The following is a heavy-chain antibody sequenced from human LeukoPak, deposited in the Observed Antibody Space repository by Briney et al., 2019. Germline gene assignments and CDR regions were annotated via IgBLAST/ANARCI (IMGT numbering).Heavy chain of an antibody. V-gene: IGHV4-34*01. J-gene: IGHJ4*02. CDR3: ASDTVAGTG. D-gene: IGHD6-19*01. CDR2: INHSGIT. Sequence: SETLSLTCAVFGGSFSDYYWSWIRQPPGKGLEWIGEINHSGITNYNPSLKSRVTISAGTSKNQFSLKLSSVTAADTSVYYCASDTVAGTGWGQGTLVTVSS. CDR1: GGSFSDYY.